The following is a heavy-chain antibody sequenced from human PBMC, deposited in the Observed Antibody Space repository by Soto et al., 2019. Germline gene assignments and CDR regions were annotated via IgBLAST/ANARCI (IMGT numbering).Heavy chain of an antibody. J-gene: IGHJ5*02. D-gene: IGHD3-22*01. V-gene: IGHV4-31*03. CDR1: GGSISSGGYY. CDR3: ARDAPYYYDSSGKNLGFDP. CDR2: IYYSGST. Sequence: TLSLTCTVSGGSISSGGYYWSWIRQPPGKGLEWIGYIYYSGSTYYNPSLKSRVTISVDTSKNQFSLKLSSVTAADTAVYYCARDAPYYYDSSGKNLGFDPWGQGTLVTVSS.